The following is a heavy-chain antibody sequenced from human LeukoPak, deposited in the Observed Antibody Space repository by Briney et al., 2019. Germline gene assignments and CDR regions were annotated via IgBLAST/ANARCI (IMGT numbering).Heavy chain of an antibody. V-gene: IGHV4-59*01. CDR2: IHYRGGT. D-gene: IGHD2/OR15-2a*01. CDR3: ARGKTYHENTGEAFAL. J-gene: IGHJ3*01. Sequence: SGTLTLTWSVSGGSTSGLYWSWPCQPPRKGLLCFGHIHYRGGTDYNPCHKSRINISVHQSKNQFSLKLSSVTSADTAVYFCARGKTYHENTGEAFALWGQGTVVVVSS. CDR1: GGSTSGLY.